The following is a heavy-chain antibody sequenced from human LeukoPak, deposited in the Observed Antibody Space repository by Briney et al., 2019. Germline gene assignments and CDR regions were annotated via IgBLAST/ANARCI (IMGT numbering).Heavy chain of an antibody. CDR2: ISDGGGSR. D-gene: IGHD3-10*01. CDR3: AKRGVVIRAVIIVGFHKEAYYFDY. J-gene: IGHJ4*02. Sequence: PGGSLRLSCAVSGITLSNYGMSWVRQTPGKGLERVAGISDGGGSRNYADSEKGRFTISRDNPKNTLYLQMNSLRAEETAVYFCAKRGVVIRAVIIVGFHKEAYYFDYWGQGALVTVSS. V-gene: IGHV3-23*01. CDR1: GITLSNYG.